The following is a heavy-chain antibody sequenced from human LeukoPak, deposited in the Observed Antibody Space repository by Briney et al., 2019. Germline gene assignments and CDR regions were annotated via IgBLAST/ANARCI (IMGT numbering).Heavy chain of an antibody. CDR3: ARSVRGGTFDY. CDR2: IYYSGST. D-gene: IGHD2-15*01. J-gene: IGHJ4*02. CDR1: GGSISSYF. Sequence: SETLSLTCTVSGGSISSYFWSWIRQPPGKGLEWIGYIYYSGSTNYNPPLKSRVTISVDTSKNQFSLKLSSVTAADTAVYYCARSVRGGTFDYWGQGTLVTVSS. V-gene: IGHV4-59*08.